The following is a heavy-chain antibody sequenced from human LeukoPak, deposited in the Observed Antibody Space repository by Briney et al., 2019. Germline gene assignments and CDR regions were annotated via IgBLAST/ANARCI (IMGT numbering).Heavy chain of an antibody. CDR3: AGRGSTAKGKIDP. CDR1: GYTLTELS. J-gene: IGHJ5*02. CDR2: INPNSGGT. D-gene: IGHD2-21*02. V-gene: IGHV1-2*02. Sequence: GASVKVSCKVSGYTLTELSMHWVRQAPGKGLEWMGWINPNSGGTNYAQKFQGRVTMTRDTSINTAYMELSRLTSDDAAVYYFAGRGSTAKGKIDPWGRGTPVSVSS.